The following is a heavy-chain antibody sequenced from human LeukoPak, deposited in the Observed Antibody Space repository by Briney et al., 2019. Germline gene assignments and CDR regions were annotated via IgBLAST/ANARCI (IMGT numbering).Heavy chain of an antibody. CDR1: GGSISSGGYY. D-gene: IGHD3-10*01. J-gene: IGHJ3*02. CDR2: IYYSGST. Sequence: TLSLTCTVSGGSISSGGYYWSWIRQHPGKGLEWIGYIYYSGSTYYNPSLKSRVTISVDTSKNQFSLKLSSVTAADTAVYYCARDYYYGSGRHAFDIWGQGTMVTVSS. CDR3: ARDYYYGSGRHAFDI. V-gene: IGHV4-31*03.